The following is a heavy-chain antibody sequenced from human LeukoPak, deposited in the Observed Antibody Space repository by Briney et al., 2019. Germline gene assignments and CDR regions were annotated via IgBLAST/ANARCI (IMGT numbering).Heavy chain of an antibody. V-gene: IGHV3-15*01. Sequence: PGGSLRLSCAASGFTFNHAWMSWVRPAPGKGLEWVGRIKSKTDGATTEYAAPVQGRFTISRDDSKITLYLQMNSLKTEDTAVYYGTTVGSSRYYYYFDYWGQGSLVTVSS. J-gene: IGHJ4*02. CDR3: TTVGSSRYYYYFDY. CDR2: IKSKTDGATT. CDR1: GFTFNHAW. D-gene: IGHD3-22*01.